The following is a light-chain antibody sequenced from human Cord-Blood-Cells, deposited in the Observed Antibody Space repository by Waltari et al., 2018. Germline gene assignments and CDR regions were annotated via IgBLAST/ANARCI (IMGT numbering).Light chain of an antibody. Sequence: EIVMTQSPATLSVSPGARATLSCRASQSVSSNLACYQQKPGQAPRLLIYGASTRATGIPARFSGSGSGTEFTLTISSLQSEDFAVYYCQQYNNWPPVTFGPGTKVDIK. CDR3: QQYNNWPPVT. J-gene: IGKJ3*01. CDR1: QSVSSN. V-gene: IGKV3-15*01. CDR2: GAS.